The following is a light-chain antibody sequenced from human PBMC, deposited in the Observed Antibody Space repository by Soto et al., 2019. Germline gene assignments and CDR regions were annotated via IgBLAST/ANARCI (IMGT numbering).Light chain of an antibody. Sequence: QSALTQSASVSGSPGQSIIISCTGTSSDVGSYNYVSWYQHHPGKAPKFMIYDVSNRPSGVSNRFSGSKSGNTASLTISGLQAEDEADYYCSSYTTSGTLVFSSGPKLTVL. CDR1: SSDVGSYNY. CDR3: SSYTTSGTLV. V-gene: IGLV2-14*03. CDR2: DVS. J-gene: IGLJ1*01.